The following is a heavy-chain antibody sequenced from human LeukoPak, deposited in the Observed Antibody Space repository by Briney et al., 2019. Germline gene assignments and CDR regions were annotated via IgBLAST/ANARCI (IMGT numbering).Heavy chain of an antibody. V-gene: IGHV4-59*08. Sequence: PSETLSLTCAVPGGSFSSYYWSWIRQPPGKGLEWIGYIYYSGSTNYNPALKSRVTISVDTSKNQFCLKLSSVTAADTAGYYCARHGCSSASCYIHWFDTWGQGTLVTVSS. CDR2: IYYSGST. CDR1: GGSFSSYY. D-gene: IGHD2-2*02. CDR3: ARHGCSSASCYIHWFDT. J-gene: IGHJ5*02.